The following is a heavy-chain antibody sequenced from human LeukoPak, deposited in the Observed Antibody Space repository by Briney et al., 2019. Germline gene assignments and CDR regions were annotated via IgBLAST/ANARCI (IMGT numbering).Heavy chain of an antibody. CDR3: AKVRLEPLEYSFDH. J-gene: IGHJ4*02. Sequence: PGGSLRLSCGASGFNFSNHAMTWVRQAPGKGLEWVSAIGGSGAATYYANSVKGRFTISRDNSKNTVFFQMHGLRAEDTAIYYCAKVRLEPLEYSFDHWGQGTLVTVSS. D-gene: IGHD1-1*01. CDR2: IGGSGAAT. V-gene: IGHV3-23*01. CDR1: GFNFSNHA.